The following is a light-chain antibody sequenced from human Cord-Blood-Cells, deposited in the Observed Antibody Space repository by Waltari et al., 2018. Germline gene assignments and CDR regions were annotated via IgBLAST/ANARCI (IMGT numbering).Light chain of an antibody. CDR1: SSNIGNNY. J-gene: IGLJ3*02. V-gene: IGLV1-51*01. CDR2: NNN. CDR3: GTWDSSLSAWV. Sequence: QSVLTQPPSVSAAPGQKVTISFSGSSSNIGNNYVSWYQQLPGTAPKLLSYNNNKRPAGIPDRLSGAKSGTSATLGITGLQTGDEADYYCGTWDSSLSAWVFGGGTKLTVL.